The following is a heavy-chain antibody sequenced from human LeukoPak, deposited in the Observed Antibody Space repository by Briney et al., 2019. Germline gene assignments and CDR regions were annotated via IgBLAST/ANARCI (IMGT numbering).Heavy chain of an antibody. J-gene: IGHJ4*02. Sequence: GGSLRLSCAASGFTFTSYAMSSVRQAPGKGLEWVSAISGSGAKTYYADSVKGRFTISRDNSKNTLYLQMNSLRAEDTAVYYCAKWGFLEWLLSMFDYWGQGTLVTVSS. CDR1: GFTFTSYA. V-gene: IGHV3-23*01. D-gene: IGHD3-3*01. CDR3: AKWGFLEWLLSMFDY. CDR2: ISGSGAKT.